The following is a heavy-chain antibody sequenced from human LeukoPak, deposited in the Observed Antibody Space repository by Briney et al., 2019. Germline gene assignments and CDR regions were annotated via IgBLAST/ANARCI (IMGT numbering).Heavy chain of an antibody. CDR3: ARDLTCSSTSCRDY. D-gene: IGHD2-2*01. J-gene: IGHJ4*02. CDR2: IIPIFGTA. Sequence: ASVEVSCKASGGTFSSYAISWVRQAPGQGLEWMGGIIPIFGTANYAQKFQGRVTITADESTSTAYMELSSLRSEDTAVYYCARDLTCSSTSCRDYWGQGTLVTVSS. V-gene: IGHV1-69*13. CDR1: GGTFSSYA.